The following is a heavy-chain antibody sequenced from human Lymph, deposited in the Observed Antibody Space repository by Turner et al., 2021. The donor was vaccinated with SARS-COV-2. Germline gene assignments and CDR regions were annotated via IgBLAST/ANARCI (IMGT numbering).Heavy chain of an antibody. Sequence: EVMLVESGGGLVQLGRSLTLSCVASGFTFVDYAMHWVRQDPGKGLEWISGSTLNSGTIGYADSVKGRFTISRDNANNSMYLQMISLRAEDTALYYCAKYVYRSTFRDHYYGMNVWGQGTTVTVSS. V-gene: IGHV3-9*01. CDR1: GFTFVDYA. CDR3: AKYVYRSTFRDHYYGMNV. CDR2: STLNSGTI. J-gene: IGHJ6*02. D-gene: IGHD6-13*01.